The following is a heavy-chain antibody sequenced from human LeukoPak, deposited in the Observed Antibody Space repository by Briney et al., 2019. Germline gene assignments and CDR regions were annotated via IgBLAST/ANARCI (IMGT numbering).Heavy chain of an antibody. Sequence: ASLKVSCKASGYTFTDFYMHWVRQAPGQGLEWMGWINPNSGGSNYAQRFQGRVTMTRDTSISTTYMELSRLRSDDTAVYYCAASPTVTTPFDFWGQGTLVTVSS. V-gene: IGHV1-2*02. J-gene: IGHJ4*02. D-gene: IGHD4-17*01. CDR1: GYTFTDFY. CDR2: INPNSGGS. CDR3: AASPTVTTPFDF.